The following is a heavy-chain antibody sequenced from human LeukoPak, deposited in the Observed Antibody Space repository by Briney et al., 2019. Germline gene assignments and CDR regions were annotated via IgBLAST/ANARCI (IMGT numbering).Heavy chain of an antibody. CDR1: GFTFSSYG. CDR3: ARKYGSGSYYSPYYYYGMDV. D-gene: IGHD3-10*01. Sequence: GGSLRLSCAASGFTFSSYGMHWVRQAPGKGLEWVAVIWYDGSNKYYADSVKGRFTISRDNSKNTLYLQMNSLRVEDTAVYYCARKYGSGSYYSPYYYYGMDVWGKGTTVTVSS. V-gene: IGHV3-33*01. CDR2: IWYDGSNK. J-gene: IGHJ6*04.